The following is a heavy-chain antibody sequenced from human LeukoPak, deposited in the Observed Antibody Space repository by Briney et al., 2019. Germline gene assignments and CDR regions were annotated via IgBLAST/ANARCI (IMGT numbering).Heavy chain of an antibody. CDR1: GFTFCNAC. Sequence: TAGSLTLSCAASGFTFCNACWSWLRQAPGMEMPWVGRIYSKKAGGATDYAAPVKERINISRDDSKNMVYLQLNGLKTEDTAVYYCTTDPRHWGQGTLVTVSS. CDR3: TTDPRH. CDR2: IYSKKAGGAT. V-gene: IGHV3-15*01. J-gene: IGHJ4*02.